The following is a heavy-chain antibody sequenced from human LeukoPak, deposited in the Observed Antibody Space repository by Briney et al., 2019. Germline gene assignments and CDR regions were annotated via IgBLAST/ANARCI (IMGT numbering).Heavy chain of an antibody. Sequence: SETLSLTCAVSGASISSFYWSWIRQPPGKGLEWIGCVFYAGDTNYNPSLKSRVTVSLDTFKSQVSLSLTSVTAADTAVYYCARHPFATPFDHWGRGTLVTVSS. V-gene: IGHV4-59*08. J-gene: IGHJ4*02. CDR3: ARHPFATPFDH. CDR1: GASISSFY. CDR2: VFYAGDT.